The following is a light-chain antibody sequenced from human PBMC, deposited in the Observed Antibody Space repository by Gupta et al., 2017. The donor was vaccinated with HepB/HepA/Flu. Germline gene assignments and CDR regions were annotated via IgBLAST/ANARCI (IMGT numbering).Light chain of an antibody. CDR3: QQGENCPRP. J-gene: IGKJ3*01. CDR2: DAS. CDR1: QDISNY. Sequence: DIQMTQSPSSLSASVGDRVTITCQASQDISNYLNWSQQKPGKAPKLLIYDASKLETGVPSRFSGSGSGTDFTFTISRLQAEDVGTYFFQQGENCPRPFGPGTKVEIK. V-gene: IGKV1-33*01.